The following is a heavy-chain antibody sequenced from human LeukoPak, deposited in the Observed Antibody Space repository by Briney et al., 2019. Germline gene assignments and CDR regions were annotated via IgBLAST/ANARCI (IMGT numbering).Heavy chain of an antibody. CDR2: IYYSGST. V-gene: IGHV4-59*01. CDR1: GGSISSYY. CDR3: ARARTKYSGYDFGYFQH. Sequence: SSETLSLTCTVSGGSISSYYWSWIRQPPGKGLEWIGYIYYSGSTNYNPSLKSRVTISVDTSKNQFSLKLSSVTAADTAVYYCARARTKYSGYDFGYFQHWGQGTLVTVSS. D-gene: IGHD5-12*01. J-gene: IGHJ1*01.